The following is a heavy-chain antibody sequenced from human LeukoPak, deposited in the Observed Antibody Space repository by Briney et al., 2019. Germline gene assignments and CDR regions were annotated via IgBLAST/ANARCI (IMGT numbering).Heavy chain of an antibody. CDR3: ARDPQYFFDSSGFDY. Sequence: GGSLRLSCAASGFSFSTYSMHWVRQAPGKGPEWVSSISDSSTYIYYADSVKGRFTISRDNANSSLYLQMNSLRAEDTAVYYCARDPQYFFDSSGFDYWGQGILVTVSS. CDR2: ISDSSTYI. J-gene: IGHJ4*02. D-gene: IGHD3-22*01. V-gene: IGHV3-21*01. CDR1: GFSFSTYS.